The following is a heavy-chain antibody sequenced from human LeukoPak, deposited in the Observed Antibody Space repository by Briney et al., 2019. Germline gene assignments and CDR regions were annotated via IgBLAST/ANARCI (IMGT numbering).Heavy chain of an antibody. Sequence: PGESLKISCKGSGYNFSNYWIAWVRQMPGKGLEWMGIIYPNDSDTSYRPSFQGQVSISADKSINTAYLQWSSLKASDNAMYFCARPNITYYYDSSGYDGFDVWGQGTMVTVSS. D-gene: IGHD3-22*01. CDR1: GYNFSNYW. J-gene: IGHJ3*01. CDR2: IYPNDSDT. V-gene: IGHV5-51*01. CDR3: ARPNITYYYDSSGYDGFDV.